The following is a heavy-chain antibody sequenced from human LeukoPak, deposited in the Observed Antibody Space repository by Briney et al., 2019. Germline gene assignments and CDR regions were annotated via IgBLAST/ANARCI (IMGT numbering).Heavy chain of an antibody. D-gene: IGHD3-9*01. CDR2: IYYSGST. V-gene: IGHV4-59*08. CDR1: GGSISSYY. CDR3: ARHYDSWRGGAFDI. Sequence: SETLSLTCTVSGGSISSYYWSWIRQPPGKGLEWIGYIYYSGSTNYNPSLKSRVTISVDTSKNQFSLKLSSVTAADTAVYYCARHYDSWRGGAFDIWGQGTMVTVSS. J-gene: IGHJ3*02.